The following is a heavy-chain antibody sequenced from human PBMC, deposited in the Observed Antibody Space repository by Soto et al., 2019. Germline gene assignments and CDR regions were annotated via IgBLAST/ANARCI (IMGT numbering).Heavy chain of an antibody. CDR1: GFTFSSYA. V-gene: IGHV3-23*01. D-gene: IGHD5-12*01. CDR2: ISGSGGST. Sequence: PGGSLRLSCAASGFTFSSYAMSWVRQAPGKGLEWVSAISGSGGSTYYADSVKGRFTISRDNSKNTLYLQMNSLRAEDTAVCYCAKDRAEYSGYDQPFDYWGQGTLVTVSS. CDR3: AKDRAEYSGYDQPFDY. J-gene: IGHJ4*02.